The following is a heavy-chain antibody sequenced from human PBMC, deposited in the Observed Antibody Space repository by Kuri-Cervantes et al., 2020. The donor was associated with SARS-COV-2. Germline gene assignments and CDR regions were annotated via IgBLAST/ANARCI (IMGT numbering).Heavy chain of an antibody. D-gene: IGHD2-8*01. V-gene: IGHV3-30-3*01. CDR1: GFTFSSYA. CDR2: ISYGGSNK. CDR3: ARGRLGVHDS. Sequence: GESLKISCAASGFTFSSYAMHWVRQAPGKGLEWVAVISYGGSNKDYTASVKGRFTISRDNSQNTLYLQMKSLRTEDTALYYCARGRLGVHDSWGQGTLVTCYS. J-gene: IGHJ4*02.